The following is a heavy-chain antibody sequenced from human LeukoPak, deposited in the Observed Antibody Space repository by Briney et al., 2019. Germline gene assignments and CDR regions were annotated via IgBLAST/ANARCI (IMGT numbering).Heavy chain of an antibody. V-gene: IGHV3-11*06. D-gene: IGHD3-9*01. Sequence: TGGSLRLSCAASGFTFSDYYTSWIRQAPGKGLEWVSYISSSSSYTNYADSVKGRFTISRDNAKNSLYLQMNSLRDEDTAVYYCARDLGSPILTGYYNSNYYYGMDVWGQGTTVTVSS. CDR2: ISSSSSYT. CDR3: ARDLGSPILTGYYNSNYYYGMDV. CDR1: GFTFSDYY. J-gene: IGHJ6*02.